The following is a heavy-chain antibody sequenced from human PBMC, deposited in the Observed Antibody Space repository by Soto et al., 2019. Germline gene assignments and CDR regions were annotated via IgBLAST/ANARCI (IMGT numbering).Heavy chain of an antibody. V-gene: IGHV4-34*01. CDR1: GGSFSGYY. Sequence: PSETLSLTCAVSGGSFSGYYWCWICHPPRKGLEWIGGINHSGSTNYNPSLKSRVTISVDTSKNQFSLKLSSVTAADTAVYYCARGHQLLQGGYYYYGMDVWGQGTTVTVSS. CDR3: ARGHQLLQGGYYYYGMDV. J-gene: IGHJ6*02. CDR2: INHSGST. D-gene: IGHD2-2*01.